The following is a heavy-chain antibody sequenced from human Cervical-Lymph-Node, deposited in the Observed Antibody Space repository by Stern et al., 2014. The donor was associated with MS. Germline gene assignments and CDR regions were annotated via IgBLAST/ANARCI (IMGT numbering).Heavy chain of an antibody. V-gene: IGHV3-9*01. CDR2: ISWNSCNI. D-gene: IGHD2-15*01. CDR3: AKDINLRGTYYFDY. J-gene: IGHJ4*02. Sequence: EVQLVESGGGLVQPGRSLRLSCAASGFTFDDYAMHWVRQAPGKGLAWVSGISWNSCNIGYADSVKGRFTISRDNAKNSLYLQMNSLRAEDTALYYCAKDINLRGTYYFDYWGQGTLVTVSS. CDR1: GFTFDDYA.